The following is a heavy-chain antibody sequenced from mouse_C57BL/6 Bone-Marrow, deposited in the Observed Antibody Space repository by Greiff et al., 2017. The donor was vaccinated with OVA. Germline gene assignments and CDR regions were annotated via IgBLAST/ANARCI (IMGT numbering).Heavy chain of an antibody. V-gene: IGHV1-15*01. D-gene: IGHD1-1*01. Sequence: LVESGAELVRPGASVTLSCKASGYTFTDYEMHWVKQTPVHGLEWIGAIDPETGGTAYNQKFKGKAILTADQSSSTAYMELRSLTSEDSAVYYCTSPITTVVATEYFDVWGTGTTVTVSS. CDR3: TSPITTVVATEYFDV. CDR2: IDPETGGT. CDR1: GYTFTDYE. J-gene: IGHJ1*03.